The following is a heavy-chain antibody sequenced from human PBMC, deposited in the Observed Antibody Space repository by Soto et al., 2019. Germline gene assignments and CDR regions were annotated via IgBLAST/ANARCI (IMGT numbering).Heavy chain of an antibody. D-gene: IGHD4-17*01. CDR3: ARGRGYGDLYYFDY. V-gene: IGHV4-61*01. CDR2: IYYSGST. Sequence: SETLSLTCTVYGGSVSSGSYYWSWIRQPPGKGLEWIGYIYYSGSTNYNPSLKSRVTISVDTSKNQFSLKLSSVTAADTAVYYCARGRGYGDLYYFDYWGQGTLVTVSS. CDR1: GGSVSSGSYY. J-gene: IGHJ4*02.